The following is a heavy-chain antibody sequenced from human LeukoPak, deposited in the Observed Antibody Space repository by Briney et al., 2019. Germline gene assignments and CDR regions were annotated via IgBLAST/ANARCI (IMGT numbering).Heavy chain of an antibody. J-gene: IGHJ4*02. CDR2: INPNSGGT. CDR3: ARALDQYYDFWSGYTPSD. CDR1: GYTFTGYY. Sequence: GASVKVSCKASGYTFTGYYMHWVRQAPGQGLEWMGWINPNSGGTNYAQKFQGRVTMTRDTSISTAYMELSRLRSDDTAVYYCARALDQYYDFWSGYTPSDWGQGTLVTVSS. D-gene: IGHD3-3*01. V-gene: IGHV1-2*02.